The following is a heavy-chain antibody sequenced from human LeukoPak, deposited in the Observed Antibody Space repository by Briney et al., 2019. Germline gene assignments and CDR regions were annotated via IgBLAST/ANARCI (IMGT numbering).Heavy chain of an antibody. CDR1: GYTFTSYY. Sequence: GASEKVSCKASGYTFTSYYMHWVRQAPGQGLEWMGIINPSGGSTSYAQKFQGRVTMTRDTSTSTVYMELSSLRSEDTAVYYCARVLRDYYDSSGYLDYWGQGTLVTVSS. CDR3: ARVLRDYYDSSGYLDY. V-gene: IGHV1-46*01. CDR2: INPSGGST. D-gene: IGHD3-22*01. J-gene: IGHJ4*02.